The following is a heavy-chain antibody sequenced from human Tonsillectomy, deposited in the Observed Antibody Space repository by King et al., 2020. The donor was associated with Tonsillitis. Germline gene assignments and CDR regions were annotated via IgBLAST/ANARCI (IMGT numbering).Heavy chain of an antibody. V-gene: IGHV4-4*07. J-gene: IGHJ4*02. D-gene: IGHD6-19*01. CDR1: GDSVTSYY. CDR2: IYASGSA. CDR3: ARCPMQYSFDY. Sequence: QLQESGPGLVKPSETLSLTCSVSGDSVTSYYWNWIRQPAGKRLEWIGRIYASGSANYNPSLTSRVSMSIDTSKNQFPLRLSSVTAADAAVYYCARCPMQYSFDYWGQGALVTVSS.